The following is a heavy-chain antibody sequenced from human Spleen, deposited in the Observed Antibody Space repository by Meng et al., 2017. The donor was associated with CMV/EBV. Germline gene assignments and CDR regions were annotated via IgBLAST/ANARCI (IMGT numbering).Heavy chain of an antibody. D-gene: IGHD3-22*01. CDR1: GYIFVSYG. CDR3: TSRTYYYDSYASYHWFDP. CDR2: ISAYNGNT. Sequence: ASVKVSCKASGYIFVSYGISWVRQAPGQGLEWMGWISAYNGNTNYAEKFQGRVTMTTDTSTSTAYMELRSLRYDDTAVYYCTSRTYYYDSYASYHWFDPWGQGTLVTVSS. V-gene: IGHV1-18*04. J-gene: IGHJ5*02.